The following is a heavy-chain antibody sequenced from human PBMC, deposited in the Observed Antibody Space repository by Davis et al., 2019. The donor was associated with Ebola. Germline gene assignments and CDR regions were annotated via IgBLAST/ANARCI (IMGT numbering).Heavy chain of an antibody. CDR2: IYHSGST. D-gene: IGHD3-3*01. J-gene: IGHJ6*04. CDR3: ARSRQSGLWYNGMDV. Sequence: SETLSLTCAVSGGSISSSNWWGWVRQPPGKGLEWIGEIYHSGSTNYNPSLKSRVTMSVDTSNNQVSLNLRSATAADTAVYYCARSRQSGLWYNGMDVWGKGTTVTVSS. V-gene: IGHV4-4*02. CDR1: GGSISSSNW.